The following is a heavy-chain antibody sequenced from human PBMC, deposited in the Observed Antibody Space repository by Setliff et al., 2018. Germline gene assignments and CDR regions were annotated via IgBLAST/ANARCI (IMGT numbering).Heavy chain of an antibody. D-gene: IGHD2-21*02. V-gene: IGHV4-38-2*02. Sequence: SETLSLTCTVSGYSINSGYIWGWIRQPPGKGLEWVGNIGHTGSINYNPSLKSRLTISRDTSKNQVSLKLNSVTATDPAVYYCARDLGHGGDSDYWGQGILVTVSS. CDR2: IGHTGSI. J-gene: IGHJ4*02. CDR3: ARDLGHGGDSDY. CDR1: GYSINSGYI.